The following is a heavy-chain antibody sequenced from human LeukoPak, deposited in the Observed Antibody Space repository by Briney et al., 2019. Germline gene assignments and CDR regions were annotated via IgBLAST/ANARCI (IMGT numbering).Heavy chain of an antibody. CDR2: IYDGGST. J-gene: IGHJ3*02. D-gene: IGHD3-9*01. V-gene: IGHV3-53*01. CDR3: ARDNYILTGYYNAFDI. Sequence: GGSLRLSCSASGFTFSTYPMHWVRQAPGKGLEWVSVIYDGGSTDYADSVKGRFTISRDNSKSTLYLQMNSLRAEDTAVYYCARDNYILTGYYNAFDIWGQGTLVTVSS. CDR1: GFTFSTYP.